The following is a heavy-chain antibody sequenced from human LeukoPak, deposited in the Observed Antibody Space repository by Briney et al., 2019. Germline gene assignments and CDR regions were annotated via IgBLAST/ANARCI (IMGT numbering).Heavy chain of an antibody. CDR3: ARGGLTIFGVVNYMDV. V-gene: IGHV3-21*04. D-gene: IGHD3-3*01. CDR2: ITSGSSYI. CDR1: GFTFSSYN. J-gene: IGHJ6*03. Sequence: GGSLRLSCAASGFTFSSYNMNWVRQAPGKGLEWVSSITSGSSYIYYADSVKGRFTISRDNAKNSLYLQMNSLRAEDTALYYCARGGLTIFGVVNYMDVWGKGTTVTVSS.